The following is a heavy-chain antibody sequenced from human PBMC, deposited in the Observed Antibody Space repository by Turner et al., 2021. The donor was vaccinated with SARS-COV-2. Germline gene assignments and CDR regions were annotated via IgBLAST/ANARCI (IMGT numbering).Heavy chain of an antibody. J-gene: IGHJ5*02. V-gene: IGHV3-23*01. CDR2: ISGSGGST. CDR1: GFTFSSYA. Sequence: EVQLLESGGGLVQPGGSLRLSCAASGFTFSSYAMSWVRQAPGKGLEWVSAISGSGGSTYYADSVKGRFTISRDNSKNTLYLQMNSLRTEDTAVYYCARSNDHDCSSIICNNWFDPWGQGTLVTVSS. CDR3: ARSNDHDCSSIICNNWFDP. D-gene: IGHD2-2*02.